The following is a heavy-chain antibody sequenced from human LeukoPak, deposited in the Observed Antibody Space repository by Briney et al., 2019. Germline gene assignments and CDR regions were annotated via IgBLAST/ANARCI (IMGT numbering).Heavy chain of an antibody. CDR3: ARDATSDSSGYHLNY. Sequence: ASVKVSCKASGYTFTSYYMHWVRQAPGQGLEWMGIINSSGGSTSYAQKFQGRVTMTRDTSTSTVYMELSSLRSEDTAVYYCARDATSDSSGYHLNYWGQGTLVTVSS. CDR1: GYTFTSYY. J-gene: IGHJ4*02. CDR2: INSSGGST. D-gene: IGHD3-22*01. V-gene: IGHV1-46*01.